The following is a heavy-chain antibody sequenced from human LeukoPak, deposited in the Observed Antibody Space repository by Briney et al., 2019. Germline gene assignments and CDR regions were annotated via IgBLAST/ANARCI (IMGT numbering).Heavy chain of an antibody. Sequence: PGGSLRLSCAASGFTFSNYWMHWVRQDPGKGLVWVSRINSDGSTTNYADSVKGRFTISRDNAKNTLFLQMNSLRAEDTAVYYCASLQNVPSYYYYYVMDVWGQGTTVTVSS. CDR3: ASLQNVPSYYYYYVMDV. V-gene: IGHV3-74*01. CDR2: INSDGSTT. J-gene: IGHJ6*02. CDR1: GFTFSNYW. D-gene: IGHD2/OR15-2a*01.